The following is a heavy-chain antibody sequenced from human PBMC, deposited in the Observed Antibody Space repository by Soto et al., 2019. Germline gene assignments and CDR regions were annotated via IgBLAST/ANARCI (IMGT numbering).Heavy chain of an antibody. D-gene: IGHD2-15*01. CDR1: GGSISSSSYY. CDR3: ARHTPAISISDH. V-gene: IGHV4-39*01. Sequence: QLQLQESGPGLVKPSETLSLTCTVSGGSISSSSYYWGWIRQPPGKGLEWIGSIYYSGSTYYNPSLKIRVTISVDTSKNMVALKLSSVTAADTAVYYCARHTPAISISDHWGQGTLVTVSS. J-gene: IGHJ4*02. CDR2: IYYSGST.